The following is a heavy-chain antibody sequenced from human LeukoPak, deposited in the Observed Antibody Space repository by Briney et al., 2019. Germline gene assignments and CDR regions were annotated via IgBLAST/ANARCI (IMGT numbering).Heavy chain of an antibody. CDR2: IKQDGSEK. Sequence: GGCLRLSCAASGFTFSSYWMSWVRQAPGKGLEWVANIKQDGSEKYYVDSVKGRFTISRDNAKNSLYLQMNSLRAEDTAVYYCARDYGDYYYYYMDVWGKGTTVTVSS. CDR1: GFTFSSYW. J-gene: IGHJ6*03. V-gene: IGHV3-7*01. CDR3: ARDYGDYYYYYMDV. D-gene: IGHD4-17*01.